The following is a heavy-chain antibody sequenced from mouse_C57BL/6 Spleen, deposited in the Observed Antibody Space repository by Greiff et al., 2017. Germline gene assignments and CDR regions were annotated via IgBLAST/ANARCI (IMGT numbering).Heavy chain of an antibody. J-gene: IGHJ4*01. V-gene: IGHV5-6*01. CDR3: ARQRGYLYYYAMDY. Sequence: VQLQQSGGDLVKPGGSLKLSCAASGFTFSSYGMSWVRPTPDKRLEWVATISSGGSYTYYPDSVKGRFTISRDNAKNTLYLQMSSLKSEDTAMYYCARQRGYLYYYAMDYWGQGTSVTVSS. CDR1: GFTFSSYG. CDR2: ISSGGSYT. D-gene: IGHD2-3*01.